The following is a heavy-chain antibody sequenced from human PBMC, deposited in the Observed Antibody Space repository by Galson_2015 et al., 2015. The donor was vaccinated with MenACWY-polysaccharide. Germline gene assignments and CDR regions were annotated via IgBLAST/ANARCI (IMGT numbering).Heavy chain of an antibody. CDR3: ATGAGVVGDS. D-gene: IGHD2-15*01. Sequence: VKVSCKASGSTFTSGDINWVRQAAGQGLEWMGWTTASSGNAVYAQKFQDRVTLTRDTSTSTVYMELSSLRSEDTGVYYCATGAGVVGDSWGQGTLVTVSS. CDR1: GSTFTSGD. J-gene: IGHJ4*02. V-gene: IGHV1-8*01. CDR2: TTASSGNA.